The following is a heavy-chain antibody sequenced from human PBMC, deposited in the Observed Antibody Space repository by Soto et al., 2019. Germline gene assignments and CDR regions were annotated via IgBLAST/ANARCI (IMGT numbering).Heavy chain of an antibody. V-gene: IGHV4-34*01. J-gene: IGHJ4*02. CDR3: ARDKINGLFDY. Sequence: XXTLSLTCAVYRGSFIGYSWTWIRQPPGTGLEWMGXINHSXRHNYNTSLKXXVTISVDXXXNQFSLKMNSVTAADTPVYYCARDKINGLFDYWGQGTLVTVS. CDR2: INHSXRH. D-gene: IGHD2-8*01. CDR1: RGSFIGYS.